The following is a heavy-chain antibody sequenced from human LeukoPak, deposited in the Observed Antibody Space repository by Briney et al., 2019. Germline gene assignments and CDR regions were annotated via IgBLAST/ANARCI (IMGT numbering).Heavy chain of an antibody. D-gene: IGHD3-22*01. CDR1: GYTFTGYY. V-gene: IGHV1-2*02. CDR2: INPNSGGT. J-gene: IGHJ4*02. Sequence: ASVKVSCKASGYTFTGYYMHWVRQAPGQGLEWMGWINPNSGGTNYAQKFQGRVTMTGDTSISTAYMELSRLRSDDTAVYYCARDRRGYYYDSSGYYTHYYFDYWGQGTLVTVSS. CDR3: ARDRRGYYYDSSGYYTHYYFDY.